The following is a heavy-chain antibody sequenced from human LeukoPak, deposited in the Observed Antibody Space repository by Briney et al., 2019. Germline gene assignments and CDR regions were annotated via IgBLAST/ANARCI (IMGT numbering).Heavy chain of an antibody. Sequence: ASVKVSCKXSGYTFTSHDINWVRQATGQGLEWMGWMNPNSGNTGYAQKFQGRVTMTRNTSISTAYMELSSLRSEDTAVYYCARDGIAAAGLYWGQGTLVTVSS. J-gene: IGHJ4*02. CDR2: MNPNSGNT. CDR3: ARDGIAAAGLY. V-gene: IGHV1-8*01. D-gene: IGHD6-13*01. CDR1: GYTFTSHD.